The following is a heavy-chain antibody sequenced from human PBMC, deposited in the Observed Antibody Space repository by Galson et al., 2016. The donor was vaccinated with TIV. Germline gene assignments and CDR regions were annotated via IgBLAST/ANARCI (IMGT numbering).Heavy chain of an antibody. CDR3: ARHSTSGFPAIEVAARRRPFDI. CDR1: GGSLRGHY. V-gene: IGHV4-34*01. CDR2: ISHSGST. D-gene: IGHD6-19*01. J-gene: IGHJ3*02. Sequence: LTCAVYGGSLRGHYWSWIRQPPGKGPEWIGEISHSGSTNQNPSLKSRVTISVDTSKNQFSLNLKSVTAADTAVYYCARHSTSGFPAIEVAARRRPFDIWGQGTMVTVSS.